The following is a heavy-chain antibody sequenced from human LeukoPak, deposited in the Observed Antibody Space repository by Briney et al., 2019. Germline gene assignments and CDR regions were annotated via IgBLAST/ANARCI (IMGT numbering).Heavy chain of an antibody. CDR2: IYYSGST. D-gene: IGHD5-12*01. CDR3: ARAPIVATRKDYFDY. J-gene: IGHJ4*02. V-gene: IGHV4-39*07. Sequence: SETLSLTCTVSGGSISSSSYYWGWIRQPPGKGLEWIGSIYYSGSTYYNPSLKSRVTISVDTSKNQFSLKLSSVTAADTAVYYCARAPIVATRKDYFDYWGQGTLVTVSS. CDR1: GGSISSSSYY.